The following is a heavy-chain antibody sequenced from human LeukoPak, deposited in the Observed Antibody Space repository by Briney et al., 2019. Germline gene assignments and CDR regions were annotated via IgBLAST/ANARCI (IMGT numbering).Heavy chain of an antibody. CDR1: GGSFSGYY. Sequence: SETLSLTCAVYGGSFSGYYWSWIRQPPGKGLEWIGEINHSGSTNYNPSLKSRVTISVDTSKNQFSLKLSSVTAADTAVYYCARGNSTTIFGVVIISASEYYFDYWGQGTLVTVSS. D-gene: IGHD3-3*01. V-gene: IGHV4-34*01. CDR3: ARGNSTTIFGVVIISASEYYFDY. CDR2: INHSGST. J-gene: IGHJ4*02.